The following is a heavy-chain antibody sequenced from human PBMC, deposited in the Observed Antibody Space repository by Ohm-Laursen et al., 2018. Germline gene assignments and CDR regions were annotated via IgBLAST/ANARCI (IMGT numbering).Heavy chain of an antibody. CDR2: INHSGST. Sequence: GTLSLTCAVYGGSFSGYYWSWIRQPPGKGLEWIGEINHSGSTNYNPSLKSRVTISVDTSKNQFSLKLGSVTAADTAVYYCARTGSSGYFDYWGQGTLVTVSS. CDR3: ARTGSSGYFDY. D-gene: IGHD6-13*01. J-gene: IGHJ4*02. V-gene: IGHV4-34*01. CDR1: GGSFSGYY.